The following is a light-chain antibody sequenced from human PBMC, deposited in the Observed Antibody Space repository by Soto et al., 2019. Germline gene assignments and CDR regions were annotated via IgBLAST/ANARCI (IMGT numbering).Light chain of an antibody. J-gene: IGKJ3*01. Sequence: DIQMTQSPSSLSASVGDRVTITCRASQSISNYLNWYQQKPGKAPKLLIYAASSLQSGVPSRFSGSGSGTDFTLTISILQPEDFETYYCQQSYSLRFTVGTGTKVDIK. V-gene: IGKV1-39*01. CDR3: QQSYSLRFT. CDR2: AAS. CDR1: QSISNY.